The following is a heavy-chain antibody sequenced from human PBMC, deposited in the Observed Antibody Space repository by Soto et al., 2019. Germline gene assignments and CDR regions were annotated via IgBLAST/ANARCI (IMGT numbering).Heavy chain of an antibody. V-gene: IGHV3-7*01. J-gene: IGHJ4*02. CDR2: IKQDGSEK. CDR1: GFTFNNYW. CDR3: AREFWDYSSGWSGGVDY. D-gene: IGHD6-19*01. Sequence: GGSLRLSCVGSGFTFNNYWMSWVRQAPGKGLGWVANIKQDGSEKYYVGSVKGRFTISRDNAKDSLYLQINSLRAEDTAVYYCAREFWDYSSGWSGGVDYWGQGTLVTVSS.